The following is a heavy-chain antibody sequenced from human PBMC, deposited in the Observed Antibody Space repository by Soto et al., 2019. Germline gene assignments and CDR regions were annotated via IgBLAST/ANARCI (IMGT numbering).Heavy chain of an antibody. Sequence: EVQLVESGGGLILPGGSLRLSCAASGFTFNTHWRHWVRQAPGKGLVWVSRINSDGSITDYADSVKGRFSISRDNPRNTLYLQMNSLSPEDTAVYYCARAMTSVGAAAKGDFWGQGTLVTVSS. CDR1: GFTFNTHW. CDR2: INSDGSIT. CDR3: ARAMTSVGAAAKGDF. V-gene: IGHV3-74*01. J-gene: IGHJ4*02. D-gene: IGHD1-26*01.